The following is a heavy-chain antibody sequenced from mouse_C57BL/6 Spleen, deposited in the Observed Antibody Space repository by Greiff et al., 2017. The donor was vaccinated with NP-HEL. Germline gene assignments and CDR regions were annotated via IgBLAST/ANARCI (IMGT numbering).Heavy chain of an antibody. CDR2: ISDGGSYT. Sequence: DVQLVESGGGLVKPGGSLKLSCAASGFTFSSYAMSWVRQTPEKRLEWVATISDGGSYTYYPDNVKGRFTISRDNAKNNLYLQMSHLKSEDTAMYYCARDYDYDVDFDVWGTGTTVTVSS. V-gene: IGHV5-4*01. CDR1: GFTFSSYA. D-gene: IGHD2-4*01. J-gene: IGHJ1*03. CDR3: ARDYDYDVDFDV.